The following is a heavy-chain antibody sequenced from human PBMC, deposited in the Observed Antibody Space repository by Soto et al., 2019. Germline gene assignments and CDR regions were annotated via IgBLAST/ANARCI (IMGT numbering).Heavy chain of an antibody. CDR3: ARARSIAARRRAPNWFDP. D-gene: IGHD6-6*01. CDR2: INHSGST. V-gene: IGHV4-34*01. Sequence: PSETLSLTCAVYGGSFSGYYWSWIRQPPGKGLEWIGEINHSGSTNYNPSLKSRVTISVDTSKNQFSLKLSSVTAADTAVYYCARARSIAARRRAPNWFDPWGQGTLVTVSS. J-gene: IGHJ5*02. CDR1: GGSFSGYY.